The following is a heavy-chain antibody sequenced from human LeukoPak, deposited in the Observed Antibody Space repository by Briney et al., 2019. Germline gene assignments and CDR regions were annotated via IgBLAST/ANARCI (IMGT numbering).Heavy chain of an antibody. Sequence: GGSLRLSCAASGFTFSSYGMHWVRQAPGKGLEWVAVIWYDGSNKYYADSVKGRFTISRDNSKNTLYLQMNSLRAEDTAVYYFARGSSPTGYYGMDVWGQGTTVTVSS. CDR1: GFTFSSYG. CDR3: ARGSSPTGYYGMDV. J-gene: IGHJ6*02. D-gene: IGHD1-14*01. V-gene: IGHV3-33*01. CDR2: IWYDGSNK.